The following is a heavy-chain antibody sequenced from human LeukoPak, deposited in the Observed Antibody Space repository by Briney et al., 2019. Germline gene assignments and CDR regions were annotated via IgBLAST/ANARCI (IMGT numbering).Heavy chain of an antibody. D-gene: IGHD2-2*01. CDR2: ISGSGGST. Sequence: GGSLRLSCAASGFTFSSYAMSWVRQAPGKGLEWVSAISGSGGSTYYADSVKGRFTISRDNSKNTLYLQMNSLGAEDTAVYYCAKGDIVVVPAAITFTYWGQGTLVTISS. CDR3: AKGDIVVVPAAITFTY. CDR1: GFTFSSYA. V-gene: IGHV3-23*01. J-gene: IGHJ4*02.